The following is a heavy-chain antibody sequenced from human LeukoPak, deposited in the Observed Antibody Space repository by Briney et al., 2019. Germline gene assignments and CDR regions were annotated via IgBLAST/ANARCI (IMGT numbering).Heavy chain of an antibody. Sequence: SETLSLTCAVSGVSISRGGYSWSWIRQPPGKGLEWIGYIYHSGSTNYNPSLKSRVTTSVDTPKNQFSLKLSSVTAADTGVYYCVRGRYSSGWYKEKTWFDPWGQGTLVTVSS. CDR2: IYHSGST. CDR3: VRGRYSSGWYKEKTWFDP. CDR1: GVSISRGGYS. J-gene: IGHJ5*02. D-gene: IGHD6-19*01. V-gene: IGHV4-30-2*01.